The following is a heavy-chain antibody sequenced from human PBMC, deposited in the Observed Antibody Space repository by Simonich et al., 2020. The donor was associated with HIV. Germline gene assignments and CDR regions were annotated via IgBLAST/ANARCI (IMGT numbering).Heavy chain of an antibody. D-gene: IGHD6-6*01. CDR1: GFTFDDYA. V-gene: IGHV3-9*03. CDR3: AKDRYSSSSGSFDY. J-gene: IGHJ4*01. Sequence: EVQLVESGGGLVQPGRSLRLSCAASGFTFDDYAMHWVRQDPGKCLEWGSGISWNSGSIGSADSVKGRFTISRDNAKNSLYLQMNSLRAEDMALYYCAKDRYSSSSGSFDYWGQEPWSPSPQ. CDR2: ISWNSGSI.